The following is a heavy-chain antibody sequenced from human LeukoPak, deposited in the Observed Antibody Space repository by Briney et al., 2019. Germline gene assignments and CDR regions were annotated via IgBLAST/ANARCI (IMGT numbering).Heavy chain of an antibody. V-gene: IGHV4-39*07. CDR2: IYYSGST. J-gene: IGHJ5*02. CDR3: ARSYQTANWFDP. CDR1: GGSISSSSYY. D-gene: IGHD2-2*01. Sequence: PSETLSLTCTVSGGSISSSSYYWGWIRQPPGKGLEWIGSIYYSGSTYYNPSLKSRVTISVDTSKNQFSLKLSSVTAADTAVYYRARSYQTANWFDPWGQGTLVTVSS.